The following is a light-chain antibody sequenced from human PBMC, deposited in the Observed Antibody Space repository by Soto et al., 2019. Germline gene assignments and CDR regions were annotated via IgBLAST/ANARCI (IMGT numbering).Light chain of an antibody. CDR3: TSYTSSSTWV. CDR1: SSDFGAYNS. V-gene: IGLV2-14*01. Sequence: QSALTQPASVSGSPGQSITISCTGTSSDFGAYNSVSWCQQHQGKAPTLIIYEVTNRHSGVSNRFSGSKSGNTASLTISGLQAEDEADYYCTSYTSSSTWVFVGGTKLTVL. CDR2: EVT. J-gene: IGLJ3*02.